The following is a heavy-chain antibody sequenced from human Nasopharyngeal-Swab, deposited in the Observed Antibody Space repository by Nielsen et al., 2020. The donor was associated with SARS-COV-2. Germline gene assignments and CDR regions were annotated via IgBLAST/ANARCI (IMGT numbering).Heavy chain of an antibody. Sequence: GGSLRLSCAASGFTFTSHGMYWVRQAPGEGLDWVAFIRNDGSNKSYADSVKGRFTISRDNSKNTLYLQMNSLRAEDTAMYYCAKDRQLWSNDFDYWGQGTLVTVSS. CDR2: IRNDGSNK. CDR1: GFTFTSHG. CDR3: AKDRQLWSNDFDY. V-gene: IGHV3-30*02. J-gene: IGHJ4*02. D-gene: IGHD5-18*01.